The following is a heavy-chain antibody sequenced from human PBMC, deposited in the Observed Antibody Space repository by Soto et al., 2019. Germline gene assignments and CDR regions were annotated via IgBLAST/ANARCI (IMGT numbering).Heavy chain of an antibody. J-gene: IGHJ4*01. CDR3: ARGEQYSGGIFGY. V-gene: IGHV6-1*01. Sequence: PSQTLSLTCAITGDSVSSNSAGWSWVRQSPSRGLEWLGRTYYRSKWYYEYAVSVRGRITINPDTSKNQYSLQLNSVTPEDTAVYFCARGEQYSGGIFGYWGQRTLVTVSS. CDR1: GDSVSSNSAG. CDR2: TYYRSKWYY. D-gene: IGHD1-26*01.